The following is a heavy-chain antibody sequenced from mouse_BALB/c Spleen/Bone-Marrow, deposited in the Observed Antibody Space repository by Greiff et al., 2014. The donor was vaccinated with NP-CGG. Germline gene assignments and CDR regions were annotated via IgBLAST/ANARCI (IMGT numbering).Heavy chain of an antibody. Sequence: LQESGAELVRPGSSVKXSCKASGYAFSSYWMNWVKQRPGQGLEWIGQIYPGDGDTNYNGKFKGKATLTADKSSSTAYMQLSSLTSEDSAVYFCAXXRXWXXXXGXGTTLTVSS. V-gene: IGHV1-80*01. CDR1: GYAFSSYW. CDR3: AXXRXWXXX. J-gene: IGHJ2*01. CDR2: IYPGDGDT.